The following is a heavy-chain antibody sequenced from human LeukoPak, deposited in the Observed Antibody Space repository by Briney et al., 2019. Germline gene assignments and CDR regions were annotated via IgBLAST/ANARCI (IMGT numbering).Heavy chain of an antibody. CDR1: GFSFRTYG. CDR3: AYGDYGYRSGFY. D-gene: IGHD4-17*01. Sequence: PGGPLRLPCAASGFSFRTYGMPWLPQSPGKGPEWVALIPYEGSNKHYADSVKGRFPISRDNPKNTLFLQMKSLRADDTPMYYCAYGDYGYRSGFYWGQGTLVTASS. CDR2: IPYEGSNK. J-gene: IGHJ4*02. V-gene: IGHV3-30*02.